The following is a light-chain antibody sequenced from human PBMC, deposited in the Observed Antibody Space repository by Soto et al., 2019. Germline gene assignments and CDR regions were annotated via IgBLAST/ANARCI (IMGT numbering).Light chain of an antibody. V-gene: IGKV3-20*01. CDR2: GAS. CDR1: QSVSSSY. J-gene: IGKJ5*01. Sequence: EIVLTQSPGTLSLSPGERATLSCRASQSVSSSYLAWYQQKPGQAPGLLIYGASSRATGIPDRFSGSGSGTDFTLNISRQESEDFAVYYCQQYGSSITFGQGTRLEIK. CDR3: QQYGSSIT.